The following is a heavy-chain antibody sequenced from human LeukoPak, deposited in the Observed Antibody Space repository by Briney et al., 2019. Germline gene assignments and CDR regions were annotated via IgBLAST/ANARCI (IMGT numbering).Heavy chain of an antibody. V-gene: IGHV1-2*02. Sequence: ASVKVSCKASGYTFTGYYMHWVRQAPRQGLEWMGWINPNSGGTNYAQKFQGRVTMTRDTSTSTVYMELSSLRSEDTAVYYCARDSADYGDYDYWGQGTLVTVSS. CDR1: GYTFTGYY. D-gene: IGHD4-17*01. CDR3: ARDSADYGDYDY. CDR2: INPNSGGT. J-gene: IGHJ4*02.